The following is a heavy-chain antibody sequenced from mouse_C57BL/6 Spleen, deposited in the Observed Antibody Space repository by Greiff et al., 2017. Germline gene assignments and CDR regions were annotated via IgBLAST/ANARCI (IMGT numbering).Heavy chain of an antibody. CDR1: GYSITSGYY. CDR3: ARYYDYDVYYFDY. D-gene: IGHD2-4*01. CDR2: ISYDGSN. V-gene: IGHV3-6*01. Sequence: ESGPGLVKPSQSLSLTCSVTGYSITSGYYWNWIRQFPGNKLEWMGYISYDGSNNYNPSLKNRISITRDTSKNQFFLKLNSVTTEDTATYYCARYYDYDVYYFDYWGQGTTLTVSS. J-gene: IGHJ2*01.